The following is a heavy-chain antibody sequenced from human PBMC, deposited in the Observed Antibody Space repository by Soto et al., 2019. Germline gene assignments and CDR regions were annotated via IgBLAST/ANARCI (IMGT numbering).Heavy chain of an antibody. CDR1: GFTFSSYS. CDR2: ISSNGGSK. Sequence: PGGSLRLSCSASGFTFSSYSMHWVRQAPGKGLEYVSAISSNGGSKYYADSVKGRFTISRDNSKNTLYLQMSSLRAEDTAVYYCVSRRDFEIEYWGQGTMVTVSS. J-gene: IGHJ4*02. D-gene: IGHD2-21*02. V-gene: IGHV3-64D*06. CDR3: VSRRDFEIEY.